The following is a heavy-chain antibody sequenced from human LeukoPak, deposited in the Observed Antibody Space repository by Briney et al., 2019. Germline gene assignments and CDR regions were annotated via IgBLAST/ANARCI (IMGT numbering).Heavy chain of an antibody. CDR3: ARGPLYDILTGYYYNYYGMDV. J-gene: IGHJ6*02. Sequence: GGSLRLSCAASGFTFSSYWMHWVRQAPGKGLVWVSRINSDGSSTSYADSVKGRFTISRDNAKNTLYLQMNSLRAEDTAVYYCARGPLYDILTGYYYNYYGMDVWGQGTTVTVSS. V-gene: IGHV3-74*01. CDR2: INSDGSST. D-gene: IGHD3-9*01. CDR1: GFTFSSYW.